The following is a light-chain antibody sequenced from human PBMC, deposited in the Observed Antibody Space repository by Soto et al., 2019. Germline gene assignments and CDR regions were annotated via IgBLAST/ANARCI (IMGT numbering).Light chain of an antibody. CDR1: SSNIGAGYD. CDR3: QSYDTSLRGAV. CDR2: GNI. J-gene: IGLJ7*01. V-gene: IGLV1-40*01. Sequence: QSVLTQPPSVSGAPGQTVTISCTGSSSNIGAGYDVHWYQQFPGTAPKLLIFGNINRPSGVPDRFSGSKSGTSASLAITGRQAEDEEDYYCQSYDTSLRGAVFGGGTQLTVL.